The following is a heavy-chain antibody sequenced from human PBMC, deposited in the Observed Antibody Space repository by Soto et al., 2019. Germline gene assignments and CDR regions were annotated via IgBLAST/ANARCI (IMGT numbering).Heavy chain of an antibody. CDR1: GFTFYNYA. J-gene: IGHJ3*01. D-gene: IGHD2-8*01. V-gene: IGHV3-23*01. Sequence: EVQLLESGGGLVRPGGSLRLSCAASGFTFYNYAMNWVRQAPXKGLXWVSTISGGGDGTYYADSVKGRFTISRDNSRNTVYLQMNSLRAEDTAVYYCAKKGLGSLATYCTTGDCHYAFDVWGQGTLVTVSS. CDR3: AKKGLGSLATYCTTGDCHYAFDV. CDR2: ISGGGDGT.